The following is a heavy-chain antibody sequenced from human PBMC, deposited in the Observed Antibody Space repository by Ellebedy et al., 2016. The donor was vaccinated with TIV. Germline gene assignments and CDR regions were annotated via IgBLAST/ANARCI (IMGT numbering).Heavy chain of an antibody. CDR2: IIPIFGTA. V-gene: IGHV1-69*13. J-gene: IGHJ6*02. CDR3: ARSYGYYYGMDV. D-gene: IGHD3-10*01. CDR1: GGTFSSYA. Sequence: AASVKVSCKASGGTFSSYAISWARQAPGQGLEWMGGIIPIFGTANYAQKFQGRVTITADESTSTAYMELSSLRSEDTAVYYCARSYGYYYGMDVWGQGTTVTVSS.